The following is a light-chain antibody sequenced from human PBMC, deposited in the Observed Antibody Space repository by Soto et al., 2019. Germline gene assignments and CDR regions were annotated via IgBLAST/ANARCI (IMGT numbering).Light chain of an antibody. Sequence: IQLTESPSSLSASVGDTVTLTCRASQGISNYLAWYRQKPGKAPELLIYAASTLQSGVPSRFSGSASGKDFTLTISSLQPEDFATFHCQQVYTYQPTFGGGTKVDIX. CDR3: QQVYTYQPT. J-gene: IGKJ4*01. CDR1: QGISNY. CDR2: AAS. V-gene: IGKV1-9*01.